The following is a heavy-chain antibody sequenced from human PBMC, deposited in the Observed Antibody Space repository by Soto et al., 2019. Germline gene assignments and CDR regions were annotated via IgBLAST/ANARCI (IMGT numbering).Heavy chain of an antibody. CDR3: ARDLRIVRGVIAGLVY. D-gene: IGHD3-10*01. J-gene: IGHJ1*01. V-gene: IGHV1-3*01. Sequence: XSVKVSCKASGYTFTSYAMHWVRQAPGQRLEWMGWINAGNGNTKYSQKFQGRVTITRDTSASTAYMELSSLRSEDTAVYYCARDLRIVRGVIAGLVYRGPGALVTVSS. CDR1: GYTFTSYA. CDR2: INAGNGNT.